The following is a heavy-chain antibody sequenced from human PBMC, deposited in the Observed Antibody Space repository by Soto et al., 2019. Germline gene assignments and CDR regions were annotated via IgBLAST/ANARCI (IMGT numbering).Heavy chain of an antibody. Sequence: PGGSLRLSCAASGFTFSSYEMNWVRQAPGKGLEWVSYISSSGSTIYYADSVKGRFTISRDNAKNSLYLQMNSLRAEDTAVYYCAREGLRIAARRIGPDYWGQGTLVTVSS. D-gene: IGHD6-6*01. CDR3: AREGLRIAARRIGPDY. V-gene: IGHV3-48*03. J-gene: IGHJ4*02. CDR2: ISSSGSTI. CDR1: GFTFSSYE.